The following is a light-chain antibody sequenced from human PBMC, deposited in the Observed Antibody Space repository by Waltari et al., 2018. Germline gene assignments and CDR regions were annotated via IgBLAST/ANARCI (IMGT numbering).Light chain of an antibody. V-gene: IGLV2-23*01. CDR2: EDS. CDR3: CSYAAGGSSVL. CDR1: SSDVGSYNL. Sequence: QSALTQPASVSGSPGQSITISCTGTSSDVGSYNLVSWYQQHPGKVPKLLIYEDSKRPSGLSNRFSVSQSGNTASLTIAGLQAEDEADYYCCSYAAGGSSVLFGGGTKLTVL. J-gene: IGLJ2*01.